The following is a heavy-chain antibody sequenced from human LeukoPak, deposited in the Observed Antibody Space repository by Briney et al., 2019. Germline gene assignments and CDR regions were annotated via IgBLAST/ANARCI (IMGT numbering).Heavy chain of an antibody. D-gene: IGHD4-17*01. Sequence: GGSLRLSCAASGFTFSSYGMHWVRQAPGKGLEWVAVISYDGSNKYYADSVKGRFTISRDNSKNTLYLQMNSLRAEDTAVYYCAKDQRVTTVTPQPYYYYGVDVWGQGTTVTVSS. CDR2: ISYDGSNK. CDR3: AKDQRVTTVTPQPYYYYGVDV. J-gene: IGHJ6*02. CDR1: GFTFSSYG. V-gene: IGHV3-30*18.